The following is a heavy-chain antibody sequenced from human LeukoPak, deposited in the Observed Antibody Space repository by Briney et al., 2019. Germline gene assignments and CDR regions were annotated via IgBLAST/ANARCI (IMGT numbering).Heavy chain of an antibody. Sequence: ASVKVSCKASGYTFTEYYMHWVRQAPGQGLEWVGLINPNTGDVNYAQKFQGRVTMARDTSISTAYMELSRLTSDDTAVYYCRFGELKPYDYWGQGTLVTVSS. J-gene: IGHJ4*02. V-gene: IGHV1-2*02. CDR3: RFGELKPYDY. CDR2: INPNTGDV. D-gene: IGHD3-10*01. CDR1: GYTFTEYY.